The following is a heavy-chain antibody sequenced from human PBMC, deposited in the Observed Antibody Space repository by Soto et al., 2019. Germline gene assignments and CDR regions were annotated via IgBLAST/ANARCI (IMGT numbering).Heavy chain of an antibody. V-gene: IGHV3-66*01. J-gene: IGHJ3*02. D-gene: IGHD6-19*01. Sequence: EVQLVESGGGLVQPGGSLRLSCAASGFTVSSTYMSWVRQAPGKGLEWVSLIYSGGTTYYADSVKGRFTISRDNSKNTLYLQMDSLRAEDTAVYHCARDLSGRSDAFHIWGQGTMVTVSS. CDR2: IYSGGTT. CDR1: GFTVSSTY. CDR3: ARDLSGRSDAFHI.